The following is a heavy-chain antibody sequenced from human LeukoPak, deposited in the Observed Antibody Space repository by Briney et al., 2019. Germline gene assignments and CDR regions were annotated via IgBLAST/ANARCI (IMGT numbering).Heavy chain of an antibody. Sequence: GGSLRLSCAASGFSFSDYWMDWVRQSPGKGMEWVANINQDGSEGYYADSVKGRFTISRDNAKNSLYLQMDKLRAEDTAVYYCSRSLDYWGQGALVTVSS. CDR3: SRSLDY. V-gene: IGHV3-7*01. CDR2: INQDGSEG. J-gene: IGHJ4*02. CDR1: GFSFSDYW.